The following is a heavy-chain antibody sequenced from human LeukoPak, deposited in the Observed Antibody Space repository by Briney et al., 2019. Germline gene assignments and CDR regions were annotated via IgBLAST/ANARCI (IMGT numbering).Heavy chain of an antibody. CDR3: ARDMELGYCSGGSCYSGALEDY. CDR1: GYTFTSYD. V-gene: IGHV1-8*01. D-gene: IGHD2-15*01. Sequence: ASVKVSCKASGYTFTSYDINWVRQATGQGLEWMGWMNPNSGNTGYAQKFQGRVTMTRNTSISTAYMELRSLRSDDTAVYYCARDMELGYCSGGSCYSGALEDYWGQGTLVTVSS. J-gene: IGHJ4*02. CDR2: MNPNSGNT.